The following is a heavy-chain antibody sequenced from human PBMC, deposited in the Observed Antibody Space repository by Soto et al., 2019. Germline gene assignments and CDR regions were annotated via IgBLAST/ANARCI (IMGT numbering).Heavy chain of an antibody. J-gene: IGHJ4*02. CDR2: IYPGDSDT. Sequence: GESLKISCKGSGYSFTSYWIGWVRQMPGKGLEWMGIIYPGDSDTRYSPSFQGQVTISADKSISTAYLQWSSLKASDTAMYYCARLTPSSYSSGWYIYDYWGQGTLVTVS. CDR3: ARLTPSSYSSGWYIYDY. CDR1: GYSFTSYW. V-gene: IGHV5-51*01. D-gene: IGHD6-19*01.